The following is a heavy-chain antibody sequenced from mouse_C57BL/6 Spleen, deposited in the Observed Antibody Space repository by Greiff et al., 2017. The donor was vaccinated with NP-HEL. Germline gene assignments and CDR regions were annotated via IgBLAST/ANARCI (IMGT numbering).Heavy chain of an antibody. V-gene: IGHV7-3*01. J-gene: IGHJ3*01. Sequence: EVKLVESGGGLVQPGGSLSLSCAASGFTFTDYYMSWVRQPPGKALEWLGFIRNKANGYTTEYSASVKGRFTISRDNSQSILYLQMNALRAEDSATYYCARSLGVAWFAYWGQGTLVTVSA. D-gene: IGHD2-10*02. CDR1: GFTFTDYY. CDR3: ARSLGVAWFAY. CDR2: IRNKANGYTT.